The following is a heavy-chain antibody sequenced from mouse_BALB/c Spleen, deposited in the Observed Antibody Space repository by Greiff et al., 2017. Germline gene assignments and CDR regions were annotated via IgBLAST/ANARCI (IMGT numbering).Heavy chain of an antibody. V-gene: IGHV5-4*02. D-gene: IGHD1-1*01. CDR2: ISDGGSYT. CDR1: GFTFSDYY. J-gene: IGHJ4*01. Sequence: EVNLVESGGGLVKPGGSLKLSCAASGFTFSDYYMYWVRQTPEKRLEWVATISDGGSYTYYPDSVKGRCTISRDNATNNLYLQLSSLKSEDTAMYYCARSYGSRGDYAMDYWGQGTSVTVSS. CDR3: ARSYGSRGDYAMDY.